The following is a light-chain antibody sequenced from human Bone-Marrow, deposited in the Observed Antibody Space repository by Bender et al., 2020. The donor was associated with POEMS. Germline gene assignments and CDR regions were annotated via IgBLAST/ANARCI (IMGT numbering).Light chain of an antibody. CDR1: DSNFGGNN. CDR3: SSYTRNSIYVL. Sequence: QSVLTQPPSASGTPGQSVIISCSGTDSNFGGNNVNWYQHLPGTAPRLVVYSNYQRPSGVSDRFSGSKSGNTASLTISGLQADDEGDYFCSSYTRNSIYVLFGGGTKLTVL. CDR2: SNY. J-gene: IGLJ2*01. V-gene: IGLV1-44*01.